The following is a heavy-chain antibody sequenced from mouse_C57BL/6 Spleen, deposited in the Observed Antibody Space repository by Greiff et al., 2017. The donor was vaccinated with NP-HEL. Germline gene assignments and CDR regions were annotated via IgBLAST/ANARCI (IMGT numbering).Heavy chain of an antibody. J-gene: IGHJ2*01. CDR3: ARSDGYSYYFDY. Sequence: QVQLKESGAELARPGASVKMSCKASGYTFTSYTMHWVKQRPGQGLEWIGDINPSSGYTKYNQKFKDKATLTADKSSSTAYMQLSSLTSEDSAVYYCARSDGYSYYFDYWGQGTTLTVSS. CDR2: INPSSGYT. D-gene: IGHD2-3*01. V-gene: IGHV1-4*01. CDR1: GYTFTSYT.